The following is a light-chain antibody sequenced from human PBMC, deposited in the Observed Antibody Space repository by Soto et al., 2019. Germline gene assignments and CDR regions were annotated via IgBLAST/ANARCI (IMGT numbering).Light chain of an antibody. Sequence: NFMLTQPHSVSESPGKTVTSSCTGSSGNIASNVVQWYQQRPASVPTTVIFEDNQRPSGVPDRFSGSIDNSSNSASLTISGLKTEDEADYYCQSYDSSNHVVFGGGTKLTVL. CDR1: SGNIASNV. V-gene: IGLV6-57*02. J-gene: IGLJ2*01. CDR3: QSYDSSNHVV. CDR2: EDN.